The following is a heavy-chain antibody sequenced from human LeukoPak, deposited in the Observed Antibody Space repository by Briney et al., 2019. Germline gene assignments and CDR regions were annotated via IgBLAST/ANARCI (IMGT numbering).Heavy chain of an antibody. CDR2: ISSSGSTI. V-gene: IGHV3-48*03. CDR3: ARVGRGLYSMDV. D-gene: IGHD3-10*01. CDR1: GFTFNSYE. Sequence: PGGSLRLSCVASGFTFNSYEMNWVRQAPGKGLEWLSYISSSGSTIYYADSVQGRFTISRDNAKNSLYLQMNSLRDEDTAVYYCARVGRGLYSMDVWGQGTTVTVSS. J-gene: IGHJ6*02.